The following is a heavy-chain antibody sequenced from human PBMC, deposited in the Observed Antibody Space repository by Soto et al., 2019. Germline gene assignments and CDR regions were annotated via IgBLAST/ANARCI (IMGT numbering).Heavy chain of an antibody. Sequence: XGTLSLSCTVSGGSISSYYWSWIRQPPGKGLEWIGYIYYSGSTNYNPSLKSRVTISVDTSKNQFSLKLSSVTAADTAVYYCARSLDYYDSSGYSFDYWGQGTLVTVYS. D-gene: IGHD3-22*01. V-gene: IGHV4-59*01. CDR3: ARSLDYYDSSGYSFDY. CDR1: GGSISSYY. CDR2: IYYSGST. J-gene: IGHJ4*02.